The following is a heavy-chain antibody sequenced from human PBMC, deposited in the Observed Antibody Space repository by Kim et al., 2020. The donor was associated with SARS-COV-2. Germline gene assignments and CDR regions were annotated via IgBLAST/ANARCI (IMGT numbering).Heavy chain of an antibody. D-gene: IGHD5-18*01. J-gene: IGHJ4*02. Sequence: KYSQKFQGRVTITRDTTASTAYMELSSLRSEDTAVYYCARNFHVDTTFGYWGQGTLVTVSS. V-gene: IGHV1-3*01. CDR3: ARNFHVDTTFGY.